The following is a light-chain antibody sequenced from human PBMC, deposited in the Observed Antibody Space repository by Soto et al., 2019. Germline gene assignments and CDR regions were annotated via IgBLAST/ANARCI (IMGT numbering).Light chain of an antibody. CDR3: QQRSIWPPT. Sequence: EIVLTQSPATLSLSPGERATLSCRASQGVDSYLAWYQQKRGQAPRLLIYDASNRATGIPARFSGSGSGTEYTLTISSLEPEDFAVYYCQQRSIWPPTFGQGTKVGIK. J-gene: IGKJ2*01. CDR2: DAS. CDR1: QGVDSY. V-gene: IGKV3-11*01.